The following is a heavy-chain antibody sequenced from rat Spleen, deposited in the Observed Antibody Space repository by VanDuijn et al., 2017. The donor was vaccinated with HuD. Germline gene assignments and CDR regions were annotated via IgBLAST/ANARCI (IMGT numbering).Heavy chain of an antibody. CDR1: GFTFSSFP. Sequence: EVQLVESGGGLVQPGRSMKLSCAASGFTFSSFPMAWVRQAPTKGLEWVASISTGGGNTYYRDSVKGRFTISRDNAKSTLYLQMDSLRSEDTATYYCARRGSGPNWFAYWGQGTLVTVSS. D-gene: IGHD4-3*01. J-gene: IGHJ3*01. CDR2: ISTGGGNT. V-gene: IGHV5-46*01. CDR3: ARRGSGPNWFAY.